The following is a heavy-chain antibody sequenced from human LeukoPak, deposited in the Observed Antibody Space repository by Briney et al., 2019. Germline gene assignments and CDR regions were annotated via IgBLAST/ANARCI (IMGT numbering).Heavy chain of an antibody. CDR1: GGSFSGYY. V-gene: IGHV4-34*01. Sequence: PSETLSLTCAVYGGSFSGYYWSWIRQPPGKGLEWIGESNHSGNTNYNPSLKSRVTISVDTSKNQFSLKLSSVTAVDTAVYYCARARYSRSDDAFDIWGQGTMVTVSS. D-gene: IGHD5-18*01. CDR3: ARARYSRSDDAFDI. J-gene: IGHJ3*02. CDR2: SNHSGNT.